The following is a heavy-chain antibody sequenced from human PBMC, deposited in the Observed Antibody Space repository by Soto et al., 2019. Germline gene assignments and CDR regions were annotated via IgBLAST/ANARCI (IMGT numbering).Heavy chain of an antibody. CDR1: GYTFTSYA. CDR3: ARALATYYAWFDP. J-gene: IGHJ5*02. D-gene: IGHD3-10*01. CDR2: INAGNGNT. Sequence: ASVKVSCKASGYTFTSYAMHWVRQAPGQRLEWMGWINAGNGNTKYSQKFQGRVTITRDTSASTAYMELSSLRCEDTAVYYCARALATYYAWFDPWGQGTLVTVSS. V-gene: IGHV1-3*01.